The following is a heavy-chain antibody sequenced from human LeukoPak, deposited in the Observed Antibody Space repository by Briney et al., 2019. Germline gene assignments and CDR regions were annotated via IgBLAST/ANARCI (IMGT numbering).Heavy chain of an antibody. CDR3: ARESRGGYCSGGSCYSSDDAFDI. J-gene: IGHJ3*02. V-gene: IGHV4-61*01. CDR2: ISYSGSA. Sequence: SETLSLTCAVSGGSISSNCYYWGWIRQPPEKGLEWIGYISYSGSATYNPSLKSRVTISVDTSKNQFSLKLSSVTAADTAVYYCARESRGGYCSGGSCYSSDDAFDIWGQGTMVTVSS. CDR1: GGSISSNCYY. D-gene: IGHD2-15*01.